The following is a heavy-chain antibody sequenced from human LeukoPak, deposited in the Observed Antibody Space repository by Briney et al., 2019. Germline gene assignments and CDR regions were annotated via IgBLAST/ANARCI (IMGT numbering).Heavy chain of an antibody. D-gene: IGHD3-22*01. CDR1: GGTFSSYA. V-gene: IGHV1-69*04. CDR3: ATVAHYDSSGYYYFKYIAYASDI. J-gene: IGHJ3*02. CDR2: IIPILGIA. Sequence: SVKVSCKASGGTFSSYAISWVRQAPGQELEWMGRIIPILGIANYAQKFQGRVTITADKSTSTAYRELSSLRSEDTAVYYCATVAHYDSSGYYYFKYIAYASDIWGQGTMVTVSS.